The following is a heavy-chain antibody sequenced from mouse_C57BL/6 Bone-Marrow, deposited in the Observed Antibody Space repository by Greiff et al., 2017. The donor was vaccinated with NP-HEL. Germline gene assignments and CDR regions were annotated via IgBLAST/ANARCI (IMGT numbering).Heavy chain of an antibody. CDR3: ANLLRPPMDY. CDR2: INPNNGGT. Sequence: EVQLQQSGPELVKPGASVKISCKASGYTFTDYYMNWVKQSHGKSLEWIGDINPNNGGTSYNQKFKGKATLTVDKSSSTAYMELRSLTSEDSAVYYCANLLRPPMDYWGQGTSVTVSS. CDR1: GYTFTDYY. V-gene: IGHV1-26*01. D-gene: IGHD1-2*01. J-gene: IGHJ4*01.